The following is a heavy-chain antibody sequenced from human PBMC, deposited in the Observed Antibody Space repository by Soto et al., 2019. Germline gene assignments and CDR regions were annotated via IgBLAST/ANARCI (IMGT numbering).Heavy chain of an antibody. CDR2: ISGGGGNT. V-gene: IGHV3-23*01. D-gene: IGHD3-9*01. J-gene: IGHJ3*02. CDR3: AKRYHSDSGASDM. CDR1: GFTFSNYA. Sequence: EVRVLESGGGLVQPGGSLRLSCAASGFTFSNYAMTWVRQAPGKGLEWVSAISGGGGNTYYADSVKGRFTISRDNSKNTLFLQMNSLRAEDTAIYYCAKRYHSDSGASDMWGQGTMVTVSS.